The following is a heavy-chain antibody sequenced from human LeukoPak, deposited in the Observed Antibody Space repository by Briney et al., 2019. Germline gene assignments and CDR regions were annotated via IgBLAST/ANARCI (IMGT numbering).Heavy chain of an antibody. Sequence: PGWSLRLSCAASGFTFSTYGMLWVRQAPGQGPEWVALIRYDGSNKYYADSVKGRFTISRDNSKNTLYLQMNSLRVEDTAMYYCAKAGTQQWLLFVGVYWGQGALVTVSS. J-gene: IGHJ4*02. D-gene: IGHD6-19*01. CDR3: AKAGTQQWLLFVGVY. V-gene: IGHV3-30*02. CDR2: IRYDGSNK. CDR1: GFTFSTYG.